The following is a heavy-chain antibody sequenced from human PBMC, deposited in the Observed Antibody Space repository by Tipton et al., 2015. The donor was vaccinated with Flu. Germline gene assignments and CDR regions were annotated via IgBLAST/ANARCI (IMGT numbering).Heavy chain of an antibody. J-gene: IGHJ4*02. D-gene: IGHD6-13*01. Sequence: SLRLSCVASGFTFDEYAMHWVRQAPGKGLEWVSGISWNSGSIGYGDSVKGRFTISRDNGKNSLYLQMNSLRAEDTALYYCTRAAGDYYFDFWGQGTLVTVSS. CDR3: TRAAGDYYFDF. CDR2: ISWNSGSI. V-gene: IGHV3-9*01. CDR1: GFTFDEYA.